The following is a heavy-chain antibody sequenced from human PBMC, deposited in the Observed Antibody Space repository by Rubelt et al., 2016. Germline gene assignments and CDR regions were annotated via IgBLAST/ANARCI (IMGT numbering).Heavy chain of an antibody. CDR1: GFSLTTSGVG. CDR3: AHNAGTGTSRKPLQYFDY. D-gene: IGHD3/OR15-3a*01. J-gene: IGHJ4*02. CDR2: IYWADDK. V-gene: IGHV2-5*02. Sequence: QITLKESGPTLVKPTQTLMLTCTFSGFSLTTSGVGVGWIRQPPGKALEWLALIYWADDKRHSPSLKSRLTITKDTSKNQVVLTMTNRDPVETATNYWAHNAGTGTSRKPLQYFDYWGQGTLVTVS.